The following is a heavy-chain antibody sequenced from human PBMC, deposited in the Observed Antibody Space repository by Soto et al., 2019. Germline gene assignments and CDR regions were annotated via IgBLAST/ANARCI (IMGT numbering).Heavy chain of an antibody. CDR1: GFTFSSYA. CDR2: ISGSGGST. J-gene: IGHJ4*02. CDR3: AKDPRRSRPPEIDGGY. V-gene: IGHV3-23*01. D-gene: IGHD2-2*01. Sequence: PGGSLRLSCAASGFTFSSYAMSWVRQAPGKGLEWVSAISGSGGSTYYADSVKGRFTISRDNSKNTLYLQMNSLRAEDTAVYYCAKDPRRSRPPEIDGGYWGQGTLVTVSS.